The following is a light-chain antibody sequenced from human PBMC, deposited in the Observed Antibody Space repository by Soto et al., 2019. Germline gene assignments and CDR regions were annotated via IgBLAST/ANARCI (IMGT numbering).Light chain of an antibody. Sequence: DIQLTQSPSFLSASVGDSVTITCQASQEITTLLNWYHQRPGKAPKLLISDASILQAGVPSRFRGSGTGTRFIFTITGLQPEDVGRYYCQQYENVPTFGQGTEVGI. V-gene: IGKV1-33*01. CDR1: QEITTL. CDR2: DAS. CDR3: QQYENVPT. J-gene: IGKJ2*01.